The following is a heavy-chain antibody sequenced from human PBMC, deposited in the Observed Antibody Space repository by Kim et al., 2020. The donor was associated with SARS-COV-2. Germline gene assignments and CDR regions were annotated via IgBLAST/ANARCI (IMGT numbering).Heavy chain of an antibody. V-gene: IGHV3-11*04. D-gene: IGHD6-19*01. J-gene: IGHJ5*02. Sequence: GGSLRLSCAASGFTFSDYYMSWIRQAPGKGLEWVSYISSSGSTIYYADSVKGRFTISRDNAKNSLYLQMNSLRAEDTAVYYCARESYSSGWYRLGIWVINNWFDPWGQGTLVTVSS. CDR1: GFTFSDYY. CDR2: ISSSGSTI. CDR3: ARESYSSGWYRLGIWVINNWFDP.